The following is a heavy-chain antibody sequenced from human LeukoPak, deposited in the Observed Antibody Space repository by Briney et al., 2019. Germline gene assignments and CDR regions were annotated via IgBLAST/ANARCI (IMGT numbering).Heavy chain of an antibody. CDR2: IYYSGST. Sequence: SETLSLTCTVSGGSISSSSYYWGWIRQPPGKGLEWIGSIYYSGSTYYNPSLKSRVTISVDTSKNQFSLKLSSVTAADTAVYYCARPAVVVPAAPGLNWYFDLWGRGTLVTVSS. D-gene: IGHD2-2*01. J-gene: IGHJ2*01. CDR3: ARPAVVVPAAPGLNWYFDL. V-gene: IGHV4-39*01. CDR1: GGSISSSSYY.